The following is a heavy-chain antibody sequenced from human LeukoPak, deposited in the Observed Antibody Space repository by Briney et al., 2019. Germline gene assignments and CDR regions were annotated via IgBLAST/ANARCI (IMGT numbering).Heavy chain of an antibody. V-gene: IGHV4-30-2*01. CDR2: IYDTGST. CDR3: ARVTGDSNGYKSPSLDY. J-gene: IGHJ4*02. D-gene: IGHD5-18*01. Sequence: SETLSLTCTVSGGSINFGGYYWSWVRQPPGKGLEWIGYIYDTGSTYYNPSFKTRVTISMDRSKNQFSLKLSSVTAADTAVYYCARVTGDSNGYKSPSLDYWGQGTLVTVSS. CDR1: GGSINFGGYY.